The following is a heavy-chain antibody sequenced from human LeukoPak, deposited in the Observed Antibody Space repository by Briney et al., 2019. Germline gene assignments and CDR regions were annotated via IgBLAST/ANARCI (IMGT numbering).Heavy chain of an antibody. D-gene: IGHD5-18*01. CDR2: IYYSGNT. CDR3: ARGPSSGSSYG. CDR1: GGSISGYY. V-gene: IGHV4-59*01. J-gene: IGHJ4*02. Sequence: SETLSLTCTVSGGSISGYYWSWIRQPPGKGLEWIGYIYYSGNTNYNPSLKSRVTISVDTSKNQFSLNLSSVTAADTAVYYCARGPSSGSSYGWGQGTLVTVSS.